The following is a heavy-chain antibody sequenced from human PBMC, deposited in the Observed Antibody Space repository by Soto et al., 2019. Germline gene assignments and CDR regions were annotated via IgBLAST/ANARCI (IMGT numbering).Heavy chain of an antibody. D-gene: IGHD2-2*01. CDR2: IWYDGSNK. J-gene: IGHJ6*03. CDR1: GFTFSSYG. CDR3: ARELVVPAARYYYYYMDV. V-gene: IGHV3-33*01. Sequence: QVQLVESGGGVVQPGRSLRLSCAASGFTFSSYGMHWVRQAPGKGLEWVAVIWYDGSNKYYADSVKGRFTISRDNSKNALYLQMNSLRAEDTAVYYCARELVVPAARYYYYYMDVWGKGTTVTVSS.